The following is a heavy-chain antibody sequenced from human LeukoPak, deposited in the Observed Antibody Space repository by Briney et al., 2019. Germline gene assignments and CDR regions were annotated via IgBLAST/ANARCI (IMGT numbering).Heavy chain of an antibody. J-gene: IGHJ4*02. CDR1: GGSISSSSYY. D-gene: IGHD4-23*01. CDR3: ARPYGGGAAIDY. Sequence: SETLSLTCTVSGGSISSSSYYWGWIRQPPGKGLEWIGSIYYSGSTYYNPSLKSRVTISVDTSKNQFSLKLSSVTAADTAVYYCARPYGGGAAIDYWGQGTLVTVPS. CDR2: IYYSGST. V-gene: IGHV4-39*01.